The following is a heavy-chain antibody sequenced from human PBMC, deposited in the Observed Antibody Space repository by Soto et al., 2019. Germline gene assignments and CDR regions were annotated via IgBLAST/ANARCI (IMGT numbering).Heavy chain of an antibody. J-gene: IGHJ6*02. CDR1: GYIFTSYW. V-gene: IGHV5-10-1*01. CDR2: IDPSDSYT. CDR3: ARPTHYCSSTSCYTNYYYGMDV. Sequence: GESLKISFKGSGYIFTSYWISWVRQMPGKGLEWMGRIDPSDSYTNYSPSFQGHVTISADKSISTAYLQWSSLKASDTAMYYCARPTHYCSSTSCYTNYYYGMDVWGQGTTVTVSS. D-gene: IGHD2-2*02.